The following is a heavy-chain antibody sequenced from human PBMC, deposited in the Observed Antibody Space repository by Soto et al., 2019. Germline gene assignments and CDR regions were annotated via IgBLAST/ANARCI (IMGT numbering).Heavy chain of an antibody. CDR1: GGSISSGGYC. J-gene: IGHJ5*02. CDR3: ARSVSP. V-gene: IGHV4-31*03. Sequence: QVQLQESGPGLVKPSQTLSLTCTVSGGSISSGGYCWTWIPQHPGKGLEWIGYIYYSGSTYYNPSRKSRVTISVDPSKNRFPRKLRSVTAADTAVYYCARSVSPWGQGTLVTVSS. CDR2: IYYSGST.